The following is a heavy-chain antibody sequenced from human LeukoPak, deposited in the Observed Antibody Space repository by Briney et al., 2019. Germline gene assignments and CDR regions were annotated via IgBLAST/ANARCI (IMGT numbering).Heavy chain of an antibody. V-gene: IGHV3-30*04. Sequence: GGSLRLSCAASGFTFSSYAMHWVRQAPGKGLEWVTVISYDGSNKYYADSVKGRFTISRDNSKNTLYLQMNNLRAEDTAVYYCARDPSGQQQLVRPYYFDYWGQGTLVTVSS. D-gene: IGHD6-13*01. CDR3: ARDPSGQQQLVRPYYFDY. CDR1: GFTFSSYA. J-gene: IGHJ4*02. CDR2: ISYDGSNK.